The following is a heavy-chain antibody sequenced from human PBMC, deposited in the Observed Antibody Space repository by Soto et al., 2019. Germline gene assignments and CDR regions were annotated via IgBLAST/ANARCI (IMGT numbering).Heavy chain of an antibody. CDR1: GFTFSSYS. Sequence: EVQLVESGGGLVKPGGSLRLSCAASGFTFSSYSMNWVRQAPGKGLEWVSSISSSSSYIYYADSVKGRFTISRDNTKNSLYVQIRILRAVDTSVYYCARDVRAFRAYIRAVLRGPGHYYCDYYLDFWGKGTMVTVSS. V-gene: IGHV3-21*01. CDR3: ARDVRAFRAYIRAVLRGPGHYYCDYYLDF. J-gene: IGHJ6*03. D-gene: IGHD3-10*01. CDR2: ISSSSSYI.